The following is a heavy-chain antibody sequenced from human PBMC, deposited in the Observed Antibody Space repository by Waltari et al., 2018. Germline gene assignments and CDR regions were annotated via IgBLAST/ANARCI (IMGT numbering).Heavy chain of an antibody. CDR2: IYPGDSDT. D-gene: IGHD6-13*01. J-gene: IGHJ4*02. V-gene: IGHV5-51*01. CDR3: ARVGSAAAVPNYYFDY. CDR1: GYSFTSYW. Sequence: EVQLVQSGAEVKKPGESLKISCKGSGYSFTSYWIGWVRQMPGKGLEWMGIIYPGDSDTRYSPSFQGQVTISADKSISTAYLQWSSLKASDTAMYYCARVGSAAAVPNYYFDYWGQGTLVTVSS.